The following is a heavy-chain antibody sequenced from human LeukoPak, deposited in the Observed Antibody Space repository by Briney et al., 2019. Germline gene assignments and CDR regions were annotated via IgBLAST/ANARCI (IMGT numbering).Heavy chain of an antibody. CDR1: GFTFSSYW. D-gene: IGHD2-2*01. CDR3: ASGYCSSTSCYWRYH. V-gene: IGHV3-74*01. CDR2: INSDGSST. Sequence: GGSLRLSCAASGFTFSSYWMHWVRQAPGKGLVWVSRINSDGSSTSYADSVKGRFTISRDNAKNTLYLQMNSLRAEDTAVYYCASGYCSSTSCYWRYHWGRGTLVTVSS. J-gene: IGHJ4*02.